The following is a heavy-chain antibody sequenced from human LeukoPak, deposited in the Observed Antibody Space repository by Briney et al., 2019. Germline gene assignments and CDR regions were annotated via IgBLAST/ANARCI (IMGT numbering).Heavy chain of an antibody. CDR2: IYSGGST. J-gene: IGHJ6*02. CDR1: GFTVSSNY. D-gene: IGHD4-17*01. CDR3: ARDMTTVTTYPYYYYGMDV. Sequence: GGSLRLSCAASGFTVSSNYMSWVRQAPGKGLEWVSVIYSGGSTYYADSVKGRFTISRDNSKNTLYLQMNSLRAEDTAVYYCARDMTTVTTYPYYYYGMDVWGQGTTVTVSS. V-gene: IGHV3-53*01.